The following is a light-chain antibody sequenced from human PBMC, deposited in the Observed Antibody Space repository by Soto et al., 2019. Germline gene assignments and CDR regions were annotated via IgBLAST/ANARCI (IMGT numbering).Light chain of an antibody. CDR2: EGN. CDR1: SSDVGSYNL. J-gene: IGLJ1*01. V-gene: IGLV2-23*01. CDR3: CAYAGSSALPYV. Sequence: QSALTQPASVSGSPGQSITISCTGTSSDVGSYNLVSWYQQHPGKAPKLMIYEGNKRPSGVSNRFSASKSGNTASLTISGLQAEDEADYYCCAYAGSSALPYVFGTGTKVTVL.